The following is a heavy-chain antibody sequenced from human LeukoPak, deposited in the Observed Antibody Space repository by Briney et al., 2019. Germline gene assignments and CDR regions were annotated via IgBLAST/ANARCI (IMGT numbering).Heavy chain of an antibody. J-gene: IGHJ4*02. CDR2: ITGSGGRT. CDR3: AKEYTGTFSPFPSYFDN. D-gene: IGHD1-26*01. V-gene: IGHV3-23*01. Sequence: GGSLRLSCAVSGFTLSSYAMNWVRQAPGKGLEWVSAITGSGGRTYYADSVKGRFTISRDNSKNTLYLQMNSLRAEDTAIYYCAKEYTGTFSPFPSYFDNWGQGTLVTVSS. CDR1: GFTLSSYA.